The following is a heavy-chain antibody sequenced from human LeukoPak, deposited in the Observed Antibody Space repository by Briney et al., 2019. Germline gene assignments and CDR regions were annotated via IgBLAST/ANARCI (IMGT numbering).Heavy chain of an antibody. D-gene: IGHD3-10*01. CDR2: ISYDGSNK. Sequence: GGSLRLSCAASGFTFSSYGMHWVRQAPGKGLEWVAVISYDGSNKYYADSVKGRFTISRDNSKNTLYLQMNSLRAEDTAVDYCARGYGSGSYLDYWGQGTLVTVSS. CDR3: ARGYGSGSYLDY. CDR1: GFTFSSYG. J-gene: IGHJ4*02. V-gene: IGHV3-30*03.